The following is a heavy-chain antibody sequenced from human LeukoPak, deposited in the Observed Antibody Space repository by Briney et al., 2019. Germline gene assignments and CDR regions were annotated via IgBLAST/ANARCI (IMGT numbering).Heavy chain of an antibody. CDR3: ARPYYYDSSGYPY. Sequence: GGSLRLSCAASGFTFSSYSMNWVRQAPGKGLEWVSSISRSSSYIYYADSVKGRFTISRDNAKNSLFLQMNSLRAEDTAVYYCARPYYYDSSGYPYWGQGTLVTVSS. CDR2: ISRSSSYI. J-gene: IGHJ4*02. D-gene: IGHD3-22*01. V-gene: IGHV3-21*01. CDR1: GFTFSSYS.